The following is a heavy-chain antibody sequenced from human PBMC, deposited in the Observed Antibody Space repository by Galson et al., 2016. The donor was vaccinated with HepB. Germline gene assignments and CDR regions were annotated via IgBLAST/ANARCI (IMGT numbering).Heavy chain of an antibody. D-gene: IGHD3/OR15-3a*01. CDR2: IYHSGTT. CDR1: GGSISSSTW. V-gene: IGHV4-4*02. CDR3: ARDDVETLGFRGLANWFDP. Sequence: SETLSLTCAVSGGSISSSTWWHWVRQPPGKGLEWIGEIYHSGTTNYNPSLKSRVTISVDKSKNQFSLNLSSVTAADTAVYYCARDDVETLGFRGLANWFDPWRQGTLVTVSS. J-gene: IGHJ5*02.